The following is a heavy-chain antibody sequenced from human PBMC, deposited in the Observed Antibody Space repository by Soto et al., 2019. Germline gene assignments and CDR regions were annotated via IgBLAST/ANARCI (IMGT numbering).Heavy chain of an antibody. D-gene: IGHD2-15*01. CDR3: ARHLTYCSAGSCYSDFPYYGMDV. CDR2: IFYIGST. V-gene: IGHV4-39*01. Sequence: PSETLSLTCTVSGGSISSSSYYWGWIRQPPGKGLEWIGCIFYIGSTYYNPSLKSRVTISVDTSKNQFSLKLSSVTAADTAVYYCARHLTYCSAGSCYSDFPYYGMDVWGQGTTVTVSS. CDR1: GGSISSSSYY. J-gene: IGHJ6*02.